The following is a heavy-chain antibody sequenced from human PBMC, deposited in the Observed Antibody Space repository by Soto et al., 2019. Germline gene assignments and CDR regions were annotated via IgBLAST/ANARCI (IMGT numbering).Heavy chain of an antibody. CDR3: AREAPFRDCSSTSCYNNWFDP. J-gene: IGHJ5*02. V-gene: IGHV1-8*01. CDR2: MNPNSGNT. CDR1: GYTFTSYD. Sequence: ASVKVSCKASGYTFTSYDINWVRQATGQGLEWMGWMNPNSGNTGYAQKFQGRVTMTRNTSISTAYMELSSLRSEDTAVYYCAREAPFRDCSSTSCYNNWFDPWGQGTLVTVS. D-gene: IGHD2-2*02.